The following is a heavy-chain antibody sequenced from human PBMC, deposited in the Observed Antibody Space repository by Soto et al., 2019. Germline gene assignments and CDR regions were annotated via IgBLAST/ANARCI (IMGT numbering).Heavy chain of an antibody. Sequence: QVQLQESGPGLVKPSQTLSLTCTVSGGSISSGGYYWSWIRQHPGKALEWIGYIYYSGSTYYNPSFNSRVTISVDTSKNQFSLKLSSVTAADTAVYYCARDQVAAAGNRYYYYGMDVWGQGTTVTVSS. CDR1: GGSISSGGYY. V-gene: IGHV4-31*03. CDR2: IYYSGST. CDR3: ARDQVAAAGNRYYYYGMDV. J-gene: IGHJ6*02. D-gene: IGHD6-13*01.